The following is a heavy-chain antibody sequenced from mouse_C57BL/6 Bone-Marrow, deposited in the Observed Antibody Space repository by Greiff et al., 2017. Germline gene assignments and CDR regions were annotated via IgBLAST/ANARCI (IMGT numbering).Heavy chain of an antibody. Sequence: VQLQQSGAELMKPGASVKLSCKATGYTFTGYWIEWVKQRPGHGLEWIGEILPGSGSTNYNEKFKGKATFTADTSSNTAYMQLSSLTTEDSAIYYCARGVYYDGYYAAWFAYWGQGTLVTVSA. CDR1: GYTFTGYW. CDR3: ARGVYYDGYYAAWFAY. J-gene: IGHJ3*01. V-gene: IGHV1-9*01. D-gene: IGHD2-3*01. CDR2: ILPGSGST.